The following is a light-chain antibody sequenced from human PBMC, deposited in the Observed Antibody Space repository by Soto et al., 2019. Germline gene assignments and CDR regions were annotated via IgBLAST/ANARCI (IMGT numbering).Light chain of an antibody. CDR2: DAS. CDR3: QQRNSWPLT. Sequence: IVLTQSPATLSLAPGERATLSCRASQNVGGYLAWYQQKPGQAPRLLISDASNRAAGIPARFSGIGSGTDFTLTISSLEPEDFAVYYCQQRNSWPLTFGGGTKVEIK. V-gene: IGKV3-11*01. J-gene: IGKJ4*01. CDR1: QNVGGY.